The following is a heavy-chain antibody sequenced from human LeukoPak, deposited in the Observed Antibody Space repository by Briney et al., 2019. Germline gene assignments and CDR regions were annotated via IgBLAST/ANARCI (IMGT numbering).Heavy chain of an antibody. D-gene: IGHD1-7*01. CDR3: ARRWNYGRNYYIDV. V-gene: IGHV4-34*01. CDR2: INDSGRA. Sequence: SETLSLTCAVFGGSFSDYYWSWIRRPPGKGLEWLGEINDSGRANYNPSLMSRVTVSVDTSKNQFSLRLTSVTATDTAVYYCARRWNYGRNYYIDVWGKGATVSVSS. CDR1: GGSFSDYY. J-gene: IGHJ6*03.